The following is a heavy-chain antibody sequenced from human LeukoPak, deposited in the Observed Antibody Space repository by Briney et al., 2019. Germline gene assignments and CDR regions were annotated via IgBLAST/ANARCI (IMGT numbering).Heavy chain of an antibody. CDR2: IAYTGTI. J-gene: IGHJ4*02. Sequence: GGSLRLSCTASGFTFSSYSMSWVRQAPGKGLEWVAYIAYTGTIHYADSVRGRFAISRDNAKSSLFLQLNSLGAEDTAVYYCARDPHSLDYWGQGTLVTVSS. CDR1: GFTFSSYS. CDR3: ARDPHSLDY. V-gene: IGHV3-48*01.